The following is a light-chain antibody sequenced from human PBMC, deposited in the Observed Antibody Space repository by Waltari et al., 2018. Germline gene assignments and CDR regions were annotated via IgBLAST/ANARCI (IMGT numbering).Light chain of an antibody. Sequence: QVVLTQSPSASASLGASVKLTCTLSSGDSRYTSAWYQQQPEKGPRYLMRVNSDGSLSKGDGIPDRFSGSTSGAERYLTVSSLQSDDEAVYYCQTWGSGILVFGGGTKLTVL. CDR1: SGDSRYT. CDR3: QTWGSGILV. V-gene: IGLV4-69*01. J-gene: IGLJ3*02. CDR2: VNSDGSL.